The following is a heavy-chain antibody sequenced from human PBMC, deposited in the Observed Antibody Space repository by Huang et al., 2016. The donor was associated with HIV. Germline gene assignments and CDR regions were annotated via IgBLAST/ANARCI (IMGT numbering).Heavy chain of an antibody. CDR1: GYTFNGYW. CDR3: ARQGVGDFVVEPTGLGAFDI. D-gene: IGHD2-2*01. CDR2: IYPGDADT. V-gene: IGHV5-51*01. Sequence: EVQLVQSGAVVKKPGESLKISCKGSGYTFNGYWIGWVRRMPGKGLEWMGIIYPGDADTTYSPSVQGQVTISADKSISTAYLQWSGLKASDTAMYYCARQGVGDFVVEPTGLGAFDIWGQGTMVTVSS. J-gene: IGHJ3*02.